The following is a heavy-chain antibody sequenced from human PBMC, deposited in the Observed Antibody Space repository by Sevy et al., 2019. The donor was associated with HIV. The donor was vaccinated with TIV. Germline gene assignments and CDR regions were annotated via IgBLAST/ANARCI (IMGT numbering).Heavy chain of an antibody. CDR1: GFTFSSYV. J-gene: IGHJ4*02. V-gene: IGHV3-64*02. D-gene: IGHD1-26*01. CDR2: ISSTGGNT. CDR3: GRRGITGSYDY. Sequence: GGSLRLSCAASGFTFSSYVMHWARQAPGKGLESVSAISSTGGNTYYIDSVKGRFTISRDNSKNTLYLQMDSLRVEDMAVYYCGRRGITGSYDYWGQGALVTVSS.